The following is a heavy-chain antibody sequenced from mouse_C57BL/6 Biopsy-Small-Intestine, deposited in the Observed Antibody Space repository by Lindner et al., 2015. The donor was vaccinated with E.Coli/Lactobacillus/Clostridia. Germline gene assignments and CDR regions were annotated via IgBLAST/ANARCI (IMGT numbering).Heavy chain of an antibody. Sequence: VQLQESGAELVRPGASVTLSCKASGYTFTDYEMHWVKQTPVQGLEWIGNISPNNGGAIYNQKFKDKAILTVDKSSNTAYMELRSLTSEDTAVFYCARGTDYDYDGYALDFWGQGTSVTVSS. CDR2: ISPNNGGA. D-gene: IGHD2-4*01. CDR1: GYTFTDYE. V-gene: IGHV1-15*01. CDR3: ARGTDYDYDGYALDF. J-gene: IGHJ4*01.